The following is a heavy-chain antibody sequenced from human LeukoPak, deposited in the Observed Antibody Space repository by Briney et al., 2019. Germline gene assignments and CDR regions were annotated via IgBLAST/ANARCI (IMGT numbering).Heavy chain of an antibody. Sequence: ASVKVSCKASGYTFSTSGINWVRQAPGQGLEWMGWIGGSNDNTNYAQKFQERVTMTTDTSTTTAYMELRSLRSDDTAVYYCARGGSGTYLYSTCDPWGQGTLVTVSS. CDR1: GYTFSTSG. D-gene: IGHD3-10*01. J-gene: IGHJ5*02. V-gene: IGHV1-18*04. CDR2: IGGSNDNT. CDR3: ARGGSGTYLYSTCDP.